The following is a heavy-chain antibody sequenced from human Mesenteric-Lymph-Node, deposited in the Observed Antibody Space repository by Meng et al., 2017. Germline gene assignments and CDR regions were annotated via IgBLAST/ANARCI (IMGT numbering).Heavy chain of an antibody. CDR2: IYYSGST. Sequence: QRPLQGSGPGLVKPPQPLSLTCTVSGGSISSGDYYWSWIRQPPGKGLEWIGCIYYSGSTYYNPSLKGRVTISVDTSKNQFSLNLSSVTAADTAVYYCARGQRSYSGSYPEWFDPWGQGTLVTVSS. J-gene: IGHJ5*02. V-gene: IGHV4-30-4*01. CDR3: ARGQRSYSGSYPEWFDP. D-gene: IGHD1-26*01. CDR1: GGSISSGDYY.